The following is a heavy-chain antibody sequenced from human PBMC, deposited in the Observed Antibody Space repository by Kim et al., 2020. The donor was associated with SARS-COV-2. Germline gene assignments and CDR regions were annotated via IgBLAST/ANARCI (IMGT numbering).Heavy chain of an antibody. V-gene: IGHV3-64D*06. CDR3: VTRYCTSSACIAATPRGDSLDI. Sequence: GGSLRLSCSASGFTFSSYGMHWVRQAPGKGLEFVSGISSDVGSTYYADSVKDRFIISRDNSKNTLYLQMSSLRPEDTAVYYCVTRYCTSSACIAATPRGDSLDIWGQGTVVTVSS. CDR1: GFTFSSYG. J-gene: IGHJ3*02. CDR2: ISSDVGST. D-gene: IGHD2-2*01.